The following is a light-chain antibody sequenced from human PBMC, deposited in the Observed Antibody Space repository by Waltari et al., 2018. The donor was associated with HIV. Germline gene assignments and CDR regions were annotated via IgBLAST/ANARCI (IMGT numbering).Light chain of an antibody. J-gene: IGKJ3*01. CDR2: AAF. CDR3: QQAHSSPFT. CDR1: LDMRNW. Sequence: DFQLIQSPSSVSASVGDRVTISCRARLDMRNWLAWCQREQGQARKLLIYAAFNLRSGVPSRFSGSGSGTDFTLTSSGLQPEDVATYYCQQAHSSPFTFGPGTKVDIK. V-gene: IGKV1-12*01.